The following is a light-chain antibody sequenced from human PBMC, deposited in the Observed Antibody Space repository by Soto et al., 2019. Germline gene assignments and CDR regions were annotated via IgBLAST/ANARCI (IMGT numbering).Light chain of an antibody. V-gene: IGLV2-23*02. Sequence: QSALTQPASVSGSPGQSISISCTGTSSDVGIYDYVSWYQHHPGKAPKLMVYEVTNRPSGVSNRFSGSKSGNTASLTISGLQAEDEADYYCCSYAGTTTWVFGGGTKLTVL. J-gene: IGLJ2*01. CDR1: SSDVGIYDY. CDR2: EVT. CDR3: CSYAGTTTWV.